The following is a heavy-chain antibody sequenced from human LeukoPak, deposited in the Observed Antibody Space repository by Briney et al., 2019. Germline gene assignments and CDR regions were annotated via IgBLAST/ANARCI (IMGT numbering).Heavy chain of an antibody. Sequence: SETLSLTCTVSGGSISSYYWSWIRQPPGKRLEWIGYIYYSGSTNYNPSLKGRVTISVDTSKNQFSLKLSSVTAADTAVYYCAGSYAKVGATLFDYWGQGTLVTVSS. D-gene: IGHD1-26*01. CDR1: GGSISSYY. V-gene: IGHV4-59*01. CDR3: AGSYAKVGATLFDY. J-gene: IGHJ4*02. CDR2: IYYSGST.